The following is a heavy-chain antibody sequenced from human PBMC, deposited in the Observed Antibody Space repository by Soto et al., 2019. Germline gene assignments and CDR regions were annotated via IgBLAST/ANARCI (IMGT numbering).Heavy chain of an antibody. CDR1: GYTFTSDG. Sequence: ASVKVSCNASGYTFTSDGISWVRQAPGHGLEWIGWISAYNGNTNYAQKLQGRVTMTTDTSTSTAYMELRSLRSDDTAVYYCARVRGGPNVLRYFDWLFTLDYWGQGTLVTVSS. J-gene: IGHJ4*02. CDR3: ARVRGGPNVLRYFDWLFTLDY. CDR2: ISAYNGNT. V-gene: IGHV1-18*01. D-gene: IGHD3-9*01.